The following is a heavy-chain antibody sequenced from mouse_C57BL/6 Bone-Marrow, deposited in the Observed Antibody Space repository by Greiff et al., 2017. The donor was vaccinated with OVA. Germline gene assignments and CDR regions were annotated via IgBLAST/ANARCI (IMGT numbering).Heavy chain of an antibody. CDR1: GYTFTDYE. CDR3: TRGYSNYYAMDY. V-gene: IGHV1-15*01. Sequence: QVHVKQSGAELVRPGASVTLSCKASGYTFTDYEMHWVKQTPVHGLEWIGAIDPETGGTAYNQKFQGKAILTADKSSNTANMGLRSLTSEDSAVYYCTRGYSNYYAMDYWGQGTSVTVSS. J-gene: IGHJ4*01. D-gene: IGHD2-5*01. CDR2: IDPETGGT.